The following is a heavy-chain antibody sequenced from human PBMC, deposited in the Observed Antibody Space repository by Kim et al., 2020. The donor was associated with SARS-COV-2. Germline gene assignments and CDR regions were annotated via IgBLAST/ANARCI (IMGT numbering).Heavy chain of an antibody. Sequence: GGSLRLSCAASGFTFSSYWMHWVRQAPGKGLVWVSRINSDGISTSYEDSVKGRFTISRDNAKNTLYLQMNSLRAEDTAVYYCARDQGRDGYNFDYWGQGTLVTVSS. D-gene: IGHD5-12*01. CDR2: INSDGIST. J-gene: IGHJ4*02. CDR3: ARDQGRDGYNFDY. V-gene: IGHV3-74*01. CDR1: GFTFSSYW.